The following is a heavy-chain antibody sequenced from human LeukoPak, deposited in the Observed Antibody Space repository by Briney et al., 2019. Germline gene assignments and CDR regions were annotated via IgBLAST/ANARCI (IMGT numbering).Heavy chain of an antibody. Sequence: GGSLRLSCAASGFTFSSYSMNWVRQAPGKGLEWVSSINSSSSYIYYADSVKGRFTISRDNAKNSLYLQMNSLRAEDTAVYYCARDAVRGVIPYSHYYYDMDVWGQGTTVTVSS. CDR2: INSSSSYI. CDR1: GFTFSSYS. J-gene: IGHJ6*02. V-gene: IGHV3-21*01. D-gene: IGHD3-10*01. CDR3: ARDAVRGVIPYSHYYYDMDV.